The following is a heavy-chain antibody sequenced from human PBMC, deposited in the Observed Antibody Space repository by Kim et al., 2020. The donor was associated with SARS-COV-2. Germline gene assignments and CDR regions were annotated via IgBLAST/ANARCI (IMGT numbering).Heavy chain of an antibody. D-gene: IGHD3-10*01. CDR2: TSYDEINN. CDR1: GFTFSNHA. CDR3: ASTPSPDGSGEKDWYFDH. Sequence: GGSLRLSCVASGFTFSNHAMHWVRQSPGKGLEWVAVTSYDEINNFYADSVKGRFTISRDNSKSTLYLQMDGLRGDDTALYYCASTPSPDGSGEKDWYFDHWGQGTSVTVSS. J-gene: IGHJ4*02. V-gene: IGHV3-30*17.